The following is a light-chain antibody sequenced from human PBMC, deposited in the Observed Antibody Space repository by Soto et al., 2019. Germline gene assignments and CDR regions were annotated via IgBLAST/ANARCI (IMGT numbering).Light chain of an antibody. J-gene: IGLJ2*01. CDR1: SSDVGNYNY. Sequence: QSVLTQPASVSGSPGQSITMSCTGTSSDVGNYNYVSWYQQHPGKAPKLMIYDVTNRASGVSTRFSGSKSGNTASLTISGLQAEDEADYYCSSYTSTSAPGVFGGGTKLTVL. CDR3: SSYTSTSAPGV. V-gene: IGLV2-14*01. CDR2: DVT.